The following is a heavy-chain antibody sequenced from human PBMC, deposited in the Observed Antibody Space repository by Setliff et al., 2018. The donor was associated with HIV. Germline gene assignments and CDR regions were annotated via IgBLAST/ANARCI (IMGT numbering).Heavy chain of an antibody. V-gene: IGHV1-46*01. Sequence: ASVKVSCKASGYTFTSYHIHWVRQAPGQGLEWMGVINPSGGSTSYAQKFQGRVTMTRGTSTCTVFMELSGLRFEDTAMYYCARVGERWLQFYYFDNWGQGTLVTVSS. D-gene: IGHD5-12*01. J-gene: IGHJ4*02. CDR2: INPSGGST. CDR1: GYTFTSYH. CDR3: ARVGERWLQFYYFDN.